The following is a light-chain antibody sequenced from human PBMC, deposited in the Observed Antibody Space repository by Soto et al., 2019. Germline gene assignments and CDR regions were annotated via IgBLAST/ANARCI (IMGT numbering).Light chain of an antibody. J-gene: IGLJ2*01. CDR3: SSYTSSSTQV. CDR2: DVS. V-gene: IGLV2-14*01. CDR1: SSDVGGYDF. Sequence: QSALTQPASVSGSPGQSITISCTGTSSDVGGYDFVSWYQQHPGTAPKLMIYDVSNRPSGVSNRFSGSKSGNTASLTISGLQHEDEADYYCSSYTSSSTQVFGGGTKLTVL.